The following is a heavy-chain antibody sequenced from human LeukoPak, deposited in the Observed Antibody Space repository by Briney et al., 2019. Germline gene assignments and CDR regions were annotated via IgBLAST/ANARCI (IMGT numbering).Heavy chain of an antibody. CDR1: GFSFSIYW. CDR3: ARGPLYCGGDCYQYFEY. Sequence: GGSLRLSCAASGFSFSIYWMSWVRQAPGKGLEWVANIKEDGSEKSYVDSVKGRFTISRDNAKKSLYLQMNSLRAEDTAVYYCARGPLYCGGDCYQYFEYWGQGTLVTVSS. D-gene: IGHD2-21*02. CDR2: IKEDGSEK. V-gene: IGHV3-7*01. J-gene: IGHJ4*02.